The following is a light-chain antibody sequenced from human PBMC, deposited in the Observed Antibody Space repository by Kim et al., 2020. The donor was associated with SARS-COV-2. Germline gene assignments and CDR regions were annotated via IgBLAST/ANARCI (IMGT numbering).Light chain of an antibody. CDR1: TSNLGAGYE. J-gene: IGLJ2*01. Sequence: GQRVTISCTGSTSNLGAGYEVHWYPQLPGTPPKLLIYGDTDRPSGVPDRFSGSKSGTSASLAITGLQAEDEADYYCQSYDSSLRVVFGGGTKVT. V-gene: IGLV1-40*01. CDR3: QSYDSSLRVV. CDR2: GDT.